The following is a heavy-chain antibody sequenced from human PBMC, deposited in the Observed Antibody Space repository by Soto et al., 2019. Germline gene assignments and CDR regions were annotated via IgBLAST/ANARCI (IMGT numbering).Heavy chain of an antibody. J-gene: IGHJ4*02. CDR3: AREFRAYYYDSSGWVAIYFDY. CDR1: GGSISSYY. CDR2: IYYSGST. V-gene: IGHV4-59*01. Sequence: PSETLSLTCTVSGGSISSYYWSWIRQPPGKGLEWIGYIYYSGSTNYNPSLKSRVTISVDTSKNQFSLKLSSVTAADTAVYYCAREFRAYYYDSSGWVAIYFDYWGQGTLVTVSS. D-gene: IGHD3-22*01.